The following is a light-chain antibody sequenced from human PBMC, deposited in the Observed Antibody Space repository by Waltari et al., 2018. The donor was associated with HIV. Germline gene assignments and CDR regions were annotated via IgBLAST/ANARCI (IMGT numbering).Light chain of an antibody. CDR3: QQYYNTPFT. CDR1: RNVLYDSNNKNY. V-gene: IGKV4-1*01. J-gene: IGKJ3*01. Sequence: DIVMTQSPNSLAVSLGERATINCKSARNVLYDSNNKNYLAWYQQKPGQPPKLLIYCASTRESGVPDRFSGSGSGTDFTLTISSLQAEDVAVYYCQQYYNTPFTFGPGTKVDI. CDR2: CAS.